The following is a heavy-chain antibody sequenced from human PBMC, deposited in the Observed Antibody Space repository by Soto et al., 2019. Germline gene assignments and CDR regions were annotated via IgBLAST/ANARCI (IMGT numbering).Heavy chain of an antibody. CDR1: GFTFRKYV. CDR3: ANDQGFLEWIPQGGLDV. J-gene: IGHJ6*02. V-gene: IGHV3-23*01. Sequence: EVQLLESGGGLAQPGGSLRLSCEVSGFTFRKYVMTWVRQAPGKGLEWVSSLSSTGGSKYYEDSVKGRFTVSRDNSKNTLFLQMNSLRAEYTAIYYCANDQGFLEWIPQGGLDVWGPGTTVAVSS. CDR2: LSSTGGSK. D-gene: IGHD3-3*01.